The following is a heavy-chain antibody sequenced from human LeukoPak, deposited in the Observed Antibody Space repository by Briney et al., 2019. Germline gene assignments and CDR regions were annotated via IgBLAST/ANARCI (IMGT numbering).Heavy chain of an antibody. D-gene: IGHD4-17*01. V-gene: IGHV4-59*01. CDR2: IYYSGST. CDR3: ARAKGRFFDY. Sequence: KASETLSLTCTVSGGSISSYYWSWIRQPPGKGLEWIGYIYYSGSTNYNPSLKSRVTISVDTSKNQFSLKLSSVTAADTAVCYCARAKGRFFDYWGQGTLVTVSS. J-gene: IGHJ4*02. CDR1: GGSISSYY.